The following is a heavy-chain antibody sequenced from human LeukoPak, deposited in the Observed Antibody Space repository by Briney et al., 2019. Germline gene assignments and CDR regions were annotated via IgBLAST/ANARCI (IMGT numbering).Heavy chain of an antibody. CDR1: GFTFSSPW. D-gene: IGHD5-24*01. J-gene: IGHJ4*02. Sequence: GSLRLSCAASGFTFSSPWMTWVRQAPGKGLEWVGRITTKIDGETTDYAAPVKGRFTISRDDSKNTLYLQMNSLKTDDTAVYYCTTVERWLLRSSPYWGQGTLVTVSS. CDR2: ITTKIDGETT. CDR3: TTVERWLLRSSPY. V-gene: IGHV3-15*01.